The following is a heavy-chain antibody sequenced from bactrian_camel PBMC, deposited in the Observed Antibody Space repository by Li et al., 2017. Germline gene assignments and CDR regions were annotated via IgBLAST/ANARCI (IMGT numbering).Heavy chain of an antibody. J-gene: IGHJ4*01. D-gene: IGHD2*01. V-gene: IGHV3S6*01. CDR3: ARDVVGSWSYGGT. CDR2: ISSDGVHI. CDR1: GFTFSSYS. Sequence: HVQLVESGGGLVAPGGSLRLSCVASGFTFSSYSMTWIRQAPGKGLEWVSGISSDGVHIHYADSVQGRFTISRDNVKNTVYLQMNNLQPEDTAVYYCARDVVGSWSYGGTGARGPRSPS.